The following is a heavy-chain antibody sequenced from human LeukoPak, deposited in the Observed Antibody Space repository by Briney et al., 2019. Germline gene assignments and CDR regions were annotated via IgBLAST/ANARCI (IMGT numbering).Heavy chain of an antibody. Sequence: GASVKVSCKASGGTFSSYAISWVRQAPGQGLEWMGWISAYNGNTNYAQKLQGRVTMTTDTSTSTAYMELRSLRSDDTAVYYCASSVLLWFGGLPDAFDIWGQGTMVTVSS. J-gene: IGHJ3*02. CDR1: GGTFSSYA. D-gene: IGHD3-10*01. CDR3: ASSVLLWFGGLPDAFDI. V-gene: IGHV1-18*01. CDR2: ISAYNGNT.